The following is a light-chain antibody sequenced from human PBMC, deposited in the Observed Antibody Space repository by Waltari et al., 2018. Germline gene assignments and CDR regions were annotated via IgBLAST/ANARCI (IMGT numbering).Light chain of an antibody. J-gene: IGKJ3*01. CDR2: GAS. CDR3: QQYGSSPFT. CDR1: QSVDSTY. Sequence: EIVLAQSPGTLSLSPGERATISCRASQSVDSTYLAWYQQKPGQAPRLLISGASRRATGIPDRFSGSGSGADFTLTISRLEPEDFAVYYCQQYGSSPFTFGPGTKVDIK. V-gene: IGKV3-20*01.